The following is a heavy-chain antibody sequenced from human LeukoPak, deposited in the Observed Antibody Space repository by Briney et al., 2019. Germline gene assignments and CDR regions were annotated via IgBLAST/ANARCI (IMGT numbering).Heavy chain of an antibody. J-gene: IGHJ4*02. Sequence: ASVKVSCKASGYTFSNYGINWVRQAPGQGLEWMGRISAYIGNTNYAQKLQGRVTMTTDTSTNTAYMELGSLRSDDTAVYYCARLRIGNYLDYWGQGTLVTVSS. CDR2: ISAYIGNT. CDR1: GYTFSNYG. V-gene: IGHV1-18*01. D-gene: IGHD2-15*01. CDR3: ARLRIGNYLDY.